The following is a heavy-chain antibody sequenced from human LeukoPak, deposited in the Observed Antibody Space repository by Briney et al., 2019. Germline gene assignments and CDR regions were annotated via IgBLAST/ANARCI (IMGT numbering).Heavy chain of an antibody. CDR2: ISSGGDAT. CDR3: AKRDTNGRYYFDY. CDR1: GFTFSSYS. Sequence: GGSLTLSCAASGFTFSSYSMNWVRQAPWKGLDWVSAISSGGDATYYADSVKGRFTISRDNSKNTLYLQMNSLRAEDTAVYYCAKRDTNGRYYFDYWGQGALVTVSS. J-gene: IGHJ4*02. D-gene: IGHD2-8*01. V-gene: IGHV3-23*01.